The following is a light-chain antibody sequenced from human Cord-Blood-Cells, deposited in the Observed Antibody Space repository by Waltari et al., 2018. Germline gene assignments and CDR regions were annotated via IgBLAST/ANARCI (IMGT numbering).Light chain of an antibody. CDR2: WAS. Sequence: DIVMTQSPDFLAVSLGERATINCKSSQSVLYSSNNKNYLAWYQQKPGQPPKLLIYWASTRESGVPDRFSGGGSGTDFTPTISSLQAEDVAVYYCQQYYSTPPYSFGQGTKLEIK. CDR1: QSVLYSSNNKNY. V-gene: IGKV4-1*01. J-gene: IGKJ2*03. CDR3: QQYYSTPPYS.